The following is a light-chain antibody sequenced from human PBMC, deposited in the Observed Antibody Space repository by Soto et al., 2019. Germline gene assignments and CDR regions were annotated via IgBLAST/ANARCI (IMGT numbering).Light chain of an antibody. J-gene: IGLJ1*01. CDR3: SSYTSSSTLV. CDR2: EVS. CDR1: SSDVGGYNY. V-gene: IGLV2-14*01. Sequence: ALTQPASVSWSPGQSITISCTGTSSDVGGYNYVSWYQQHPGKAPKLMIYEVSNRPSGVSNRFSGSKSGNTASLTISGLQAEDEADYYCSSYTSSSTLVFGTGTKVTVL.